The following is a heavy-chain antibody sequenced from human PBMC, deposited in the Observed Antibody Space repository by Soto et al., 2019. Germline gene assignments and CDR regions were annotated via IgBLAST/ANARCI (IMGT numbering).Heavy chain of an antibody. D-gene: IGHD3-10*01. CDR2: VSCSGDST. CDR1: GFTFSEYA. CDR3: ARGGYYYYMDV. V-gene: IGHV3-23*01. Sequence: GGSLRLSCAASGFTFSEYAMSWVRQAPGKGLEWVPAVSCSGDSTKYADSVKGRFTISRDNSKNTLYLQMNSLRAEDTAVYYCARGGYYYYMDVWGKGTTVTVSS. J-gene: IGHJ6*03.